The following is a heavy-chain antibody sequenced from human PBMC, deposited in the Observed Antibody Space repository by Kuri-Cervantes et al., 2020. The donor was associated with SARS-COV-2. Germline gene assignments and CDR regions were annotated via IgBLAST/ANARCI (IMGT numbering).Heavy chain of an antibody. Sequence: GESLKISCAASGFTFSDYYMSWIRQAPGKGLEWVSYISSSGSTIYYADSVKGRFTISRDNAKNSLYLQMNSLRAEDTAVYYCARDWKIAVVTPDAFDIWGQGTMVTVSS. CDR2: ISSSGSTI. J-gene: IGHJ3*02. CDR1: GFTFSDYY. D-gene: IGHD4-23*01. CDR3: ARDWKIAVVTPDAFDI. V-gene: IGHV3-11*04.